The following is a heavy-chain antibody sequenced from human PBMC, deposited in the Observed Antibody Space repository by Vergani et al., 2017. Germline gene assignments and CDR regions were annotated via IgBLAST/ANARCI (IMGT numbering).Heavy chain of an antibody. D-gene: IGHD5-24*01. V-gene: IGHV3-23*01. CDR3: GRGSDNYN. Sequence: EVQLLQSEGAVVQPGGPLRLPCVASVFPFSSHTMSWVRQGHGRGLEWVSSIKNTGDSTHYADSVKGRFTISRDNSKNPLYLQMNSLRVEDTAVYYCGRGSDNYNWGKGTLVTVSS. CDR2: IKNTGDST. CDR1: VFPFSSHT. J-gene: IGHJ4*02.